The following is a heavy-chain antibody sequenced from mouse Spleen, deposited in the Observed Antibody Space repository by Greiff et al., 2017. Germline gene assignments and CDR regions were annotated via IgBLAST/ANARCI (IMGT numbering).Heavy chain of an antibody. D-gene: IGHD1-1*01. V-gene: IGHV5-17*02. Sequence: DVQLQESGGGLVQPGGSRKLSCAASGFTFSSFGMHWVRQAPEKGLEWVAYISSGSSTIYYADTVKGRFTISRDNPKNTLFLQMTSLRSEDTAMYYCARDYYGSTPYAMDYWGQGTSVTVSS. CDR1: GFTFSSFG. CDR2: ISSGSSTI. J-gene: IGHJ4*01. CDR3: ARDYYGSTPYAMDY.